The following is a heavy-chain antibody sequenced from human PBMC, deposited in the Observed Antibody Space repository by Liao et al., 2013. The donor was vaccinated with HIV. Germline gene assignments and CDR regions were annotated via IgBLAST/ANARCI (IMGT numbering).Heavy chain of an antibody. J-gene: IGHJ3*02. V-gene: IGHV4-39*07. CDR1: GGSISSSSYY. D-gene: IGHD2-2*01. Sequence: QLQLQESGPGLVKPSETLSLTCTVSGGSISSSSYYWGWIRQPPGKGLEWIGSIYYSGSTYYNPSLKSRVTISVDTSKNQFSLKLSSVTAADTAVYYCARVQFVVVPLDAFDIWGQGTMVTVSS. CDR3: ARVQFVVVPLDAFDI. CDR2: IYYSGST.